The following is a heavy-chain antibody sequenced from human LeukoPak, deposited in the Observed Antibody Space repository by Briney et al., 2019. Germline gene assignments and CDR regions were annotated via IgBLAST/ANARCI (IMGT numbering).Heavy chain of an antibody. CDR1: GGSISSNKG. CDR3: ARGFYGSGSYSSPGFHAFDI. Sequence: SETLSLTCAVSGGSISSNKGWSWVRQSPGKGLEWIGEIYHSGSTDYNPSLESRVAISVDKSKNQFSLKLSSVTGADTAVYYCARGFYGSGSYSSPGFHAFDIWGQGTMVTVSS. CDR2: IYHSGST. J-gene: IGHJ3*02. D-gene: IGHD3-10*01. V-gene: IGHV4-4*02.